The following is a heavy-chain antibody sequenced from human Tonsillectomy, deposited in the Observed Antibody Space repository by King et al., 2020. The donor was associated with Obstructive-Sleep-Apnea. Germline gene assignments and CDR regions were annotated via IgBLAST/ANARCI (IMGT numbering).Heavy chain of an antibody. CDR2: VRSKADNFAT. CDR3: SRQTDSCHDY. V-gene: IGHV3-73*01. CDR1: GFSFGDSH. D-gene: IGHD2-2*01. J-gene: IGHJ4*02. Sequence: DVQLVESGGGLVQPGGSLKISCAASGFSFGDSHMHWVRQASGKGLEWVGHVRSKADNFATAYAASVKGRFTISRDDSNSMAYLEMNRLKTEDTAVYYCSRQTDSCHDYWGQGTLVTVSS.